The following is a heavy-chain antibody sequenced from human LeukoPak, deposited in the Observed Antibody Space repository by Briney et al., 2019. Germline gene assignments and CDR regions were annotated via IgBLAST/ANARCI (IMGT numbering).Heavy chain of an antibody. D-gene: IGHD2/OR15-2a*01. CDR2: IRSEAKSYAT. CDR3: TSRISYYY. V-gene: IGHV3-73*01. CDR1: GFTFSVSA. J-gene: IGHJ4*02. Sequence: PGGSLKLSCAASGFTFSVSAMHWVRQASGKGLEWVGRIRSEAKSYATAYAASVKGRFTISRDDSKNTTYLQMNSLKTEDTAVYYCTSRISYYYWGQGTLVTVSS.